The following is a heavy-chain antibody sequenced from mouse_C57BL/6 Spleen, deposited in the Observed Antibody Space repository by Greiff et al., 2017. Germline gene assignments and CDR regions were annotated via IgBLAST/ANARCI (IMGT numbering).Heavy chain of an antibody. J-gene: IGHJ2*01. D-gene: IGHD2-4*01. Sequence: QVTLKESGPGILQSSQTLSLTCSFSGFSLSTSGMGVSWIRQPSGKGLEWLAHIYWDDDKSYNPSLKSRPTISKDTSRNQVFLKFTSVDTADTATYYCARREWDYGSYFDYWGQGTTLTVSS. CDR1: GFSLSTSGMG. CDR2: IYWDDDK. CDR3: ARREWDYGSYFDY. V-gene: IGHV8-12*01.